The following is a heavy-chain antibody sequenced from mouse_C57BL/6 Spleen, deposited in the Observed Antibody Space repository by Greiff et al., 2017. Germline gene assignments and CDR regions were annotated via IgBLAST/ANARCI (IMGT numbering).Heavy chain of an antibody. CDR3: ARGGYEPPWFAY. V-gene: IGHV1-82*01. J-gene: IGHJ3*01. CDR2: IYPGDGDT. Sequence: QVQLQQSGPELVKPGASVKISCKASGYAFSSSWMNWVKQRPGKGLEWIGRIYPGDGDTNYNGKFKGKATLTADKSSSTAYMQLSSLTSEDSAVYFCARGGYEPPWFAYWGQGTLVTVSA. D-gene: IGHD2-10*02. CDR1: GYAFSSSW.